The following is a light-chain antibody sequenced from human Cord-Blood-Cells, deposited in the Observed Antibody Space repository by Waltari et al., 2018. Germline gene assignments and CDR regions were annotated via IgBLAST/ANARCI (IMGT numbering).Light chain of an antibody. CDR1: QSVSSSY. CDR3: QQYGSSPRT. CDR2: GAS. J-gene: IGKJ1*01. Sequence: EIVLTQSPGTLSLSPGERATLSCRASQSVSSSYLAWYQQKPGQAPSLPFYGASSRATGIPDRFSGSGSETDFTLTISGLEPEDFAVYYCQQYGSSPRTFGQGTKVEIK. V-gene: IGKV3-20*01.